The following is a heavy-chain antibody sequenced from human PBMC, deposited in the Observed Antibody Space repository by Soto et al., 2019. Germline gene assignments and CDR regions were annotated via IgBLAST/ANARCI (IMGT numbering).Heavy chain of an antibody. CDR2: IIPIFGTA. Sequence: QVQLVQSGAEVKKPGSSVKVSCKASGGTFSSYAISWVRQAPGQGLEWMGGIIPIFGTANYAQKFQGRVTITAYESTSTAYMELSSLRSEDTAVYYCASSPNYYDSSGYNFQHWGQGTLVTVSS. CDR3: ASSPNYYDSSGYNFQH. J-gene: IGHJ1*01. V-gene: IGHV1-69*12. CDR1: GGTFSSYA. D-gene: IGHD3-22*01.